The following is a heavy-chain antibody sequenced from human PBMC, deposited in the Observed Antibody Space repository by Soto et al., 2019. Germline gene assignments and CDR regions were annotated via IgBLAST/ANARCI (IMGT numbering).Heavy chain of an antibody. CDR1: GFTFSSYG. CDR3: AKGRVSRGPSYYYYGMDV. J-gene: IGHJ6*02. D-gene: IGHD6-19*01. Sequence: QVQLVESGGGVVQPGRSLRLSCAASGFTFSSYGMHWVRQAPGKGLEWVAVISYDGSNKYYADSVKGRFTISRDNSKNTLYLQMNSLRAEDTAVYYCAKGRVSRGPSYYYYGMDVWGQGTTVTVSS. CDR2: ISYDGSNK. V-gene: IGHV3-30*18.